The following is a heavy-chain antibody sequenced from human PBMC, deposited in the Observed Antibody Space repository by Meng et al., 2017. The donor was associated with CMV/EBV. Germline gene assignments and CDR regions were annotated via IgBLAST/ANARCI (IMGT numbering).Heavy chain of an antibody. D-gene: IGHD2-2*02. J-gene: IGHJ4*02. V-gene: IGHV3-30*02. Sequence: GESLKISCAASGFSFSSYSMNWVRQAPGKGLEWVAFTRYDGDNRYYADSVKGRFTISRDNSKNTLYLQMNSLRAEDTAVYYCAKDGSLGRKIVVPAVTPVCPDSWGQGTLVTVSS. CDR2: TRYDGDNR. CDR1: GFSFSSYS. CDR3: AKDGSLGRKIVVPAVTPVCPDS.